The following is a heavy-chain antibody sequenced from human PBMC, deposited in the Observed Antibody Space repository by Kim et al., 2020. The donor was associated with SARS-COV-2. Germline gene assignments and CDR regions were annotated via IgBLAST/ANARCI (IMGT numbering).Heavy chain of an antibody. CDR2: ISSTGGGR. J-gene: IGHJ4*02. D-gene: IGHD4-17*01. V-gene: IGHV3-64D*09. Sequence: GGSLRLSCSASGFTFGSYAMHWVRQAPGKGLEWVSAISSTGGGRYYADSVKGRFTISRDNSKNTVYLQMSSLSAEDTAVYYCVKCSVGYGDYGGDYWGQG. CDR3: VKCSVGYGDYGGDY. CDR1: GFTFGSYA.